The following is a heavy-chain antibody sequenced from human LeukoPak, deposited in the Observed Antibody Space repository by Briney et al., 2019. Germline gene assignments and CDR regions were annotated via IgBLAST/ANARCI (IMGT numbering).Heavy chain of an antibody. Sequence: GGSLRLSCAASGFAFRDYAMSWVRQAPGRGLEWVSQISGSGTNTHYADSVKGRFTISRDNTKNSLYLQMNSLRAEDTAVYYCARTHIAQYDFWTASIWGQGTLVAVSS. J-gene: IGHJ4*02. CDR2: ISGSGTNT. CDR1: GFAFRDYA. V-gene: IGHV3-23*01. CDR3: ARTHIAQYDFWTASI. D-gene: IGHD3-3*01.